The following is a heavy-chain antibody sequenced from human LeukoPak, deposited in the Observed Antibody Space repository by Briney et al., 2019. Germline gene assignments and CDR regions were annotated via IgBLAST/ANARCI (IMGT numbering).Heavy chain of an antibody. CDR1: GYTFTDYY. Sequence: GASVKVSCKASGYTFTDYYIHWVRQAPGQGLEWMGWINPNSGGTNYAQNFQGRVTMTRDTYITTAYMDLSRLSLDDTAVYYCAVGRRTDFDYWGQGTLVTVSS. J-gene: IGHJ4*02. CDR2: INPNSGGT. V-gene: IGHV1-2*02. CDR3: AVGRRTDFDY. D-gene: IGHD1-26*01.